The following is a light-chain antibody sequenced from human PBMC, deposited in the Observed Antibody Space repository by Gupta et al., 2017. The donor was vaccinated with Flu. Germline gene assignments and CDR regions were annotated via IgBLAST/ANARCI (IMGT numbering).Light chain of an antibody. CDR1: QNVDNR. V-gene: IGKV3-15*01. CDR2: DAS. Sequence: EIVMTQSPDTLSVSPGEGATLSCRASQNVDNRLAWLQQKPGQSPRLLIYDASTRATGTPARFSGSGSGTEFSLTISSLQSEDFAVYYCQQYRNWYTFGQGTKLEIK. J-gene: IGKJ2*01. CDR3: QQYRNWYT.